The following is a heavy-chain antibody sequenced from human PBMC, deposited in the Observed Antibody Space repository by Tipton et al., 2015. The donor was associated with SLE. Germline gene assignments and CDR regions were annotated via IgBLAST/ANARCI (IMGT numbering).Heavy chain of an antibody. Sequence: TLSLTCTVSGGSIRSSNYYWGWIRQPPGKGLEWIGSVYYSGYTFYNPSLKSRVTISVDTSKNQFSLKLSSVTAADTAVYYCARALNFWSGYYLDYWGQGTLVTVSS. J-gene: IGHJ4*02. D-gene: IGHD3-3*01. CDR1: GGSIRSSNYY. V-gene: IGHV4-39*07. CDR2: VYYSGYT. CDR3: ARALNFWSGYYLDY.